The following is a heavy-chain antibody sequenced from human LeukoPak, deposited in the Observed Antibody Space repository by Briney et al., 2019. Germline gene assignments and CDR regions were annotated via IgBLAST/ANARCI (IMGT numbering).Heavy chain of an antibody. CDR3: SGSYLYYYYYYMNV. D-gene: IGHD1-26*01. CDR2: IYYSGST. J-gene: IGHJ6*03. Sequence: SETLSLTCTVSGGSISSSSYYWGWIRQPPGKGLKWIGSIYYSGSTYYNPSLKSRVTISVDTSKNQFSLKLSSVTAADTAVYYCSGSYLYYYYYYMNVWGKGTTVTISS. V-gene: IGHV4-39*01. CDR1: GGSISSSSYY.